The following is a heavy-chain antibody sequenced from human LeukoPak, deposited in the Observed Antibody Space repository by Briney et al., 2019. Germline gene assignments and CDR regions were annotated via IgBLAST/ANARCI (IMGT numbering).Heavy chain of an antibody. D-gene: IGHD6-13*01. Sequence: PSETLSLTRTVSGGSISSSSYYWGWIRQPPGKGLEWIGSIYYSGSTYYNPSLKSRVTISVDTSKNQFSLKLSSVTAADTAVYYCARTPQQLNWFDPWGQGILVTVSS. J-gene: IGHJ5*02. CDR3: ARTPQQLNWFDP. CDR2: IYYSGST. V-gene: IGHV4-39*07. CDR1: GGSISSSSYY.